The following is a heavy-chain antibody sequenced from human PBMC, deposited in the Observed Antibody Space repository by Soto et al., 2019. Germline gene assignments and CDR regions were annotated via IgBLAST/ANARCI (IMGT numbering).Heavy chain of an antibody. CDR2: IYYSGST. V-gene: IGHV4-59*08. Sequence: SETLSLTCSFSGDSVTSYYLTWIRQPPEKGLEWIGYIYYSGSTNYNPSLKSRVTISVDTSKNQFSLKLSSVTAADTAVYYCARLLSGSWSLDYWGQGTLVTVSS. D-gene: IGHD6-13*01. J-gene: IGHJ4*02. CDR3: ARLLSGSWSLDY. CDR1: GDSVTSYY.